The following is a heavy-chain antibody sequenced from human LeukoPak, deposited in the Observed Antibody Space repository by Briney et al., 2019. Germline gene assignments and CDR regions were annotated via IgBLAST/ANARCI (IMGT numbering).Heavy chain of an antibody. CDR2: IYHSGST. V-gene: IGHV4-38-2*02. CDR1: GYSISSGYY. J-gene: IGHJ4*02. CDR3: ARTLRGLYYGSGSLDY. Sequence: SETLSLTCTVSGYSISSGYYWGWIRQPPGKGLEWIGSIYHSGSTYYSSSLKSRVTILVDTSKKEFSLKLSSVTAADTAIYYCARTLRGLYYGSGSLDYWGQGTLVTVTS. D-gene: IGHD3-10*01.